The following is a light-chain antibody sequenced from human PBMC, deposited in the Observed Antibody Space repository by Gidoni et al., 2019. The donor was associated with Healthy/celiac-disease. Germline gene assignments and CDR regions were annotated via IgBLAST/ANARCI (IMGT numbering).Light chain of an antibody. CDR3: QQYNNWPPWT. V-gene: IGKV3-15*01. CDR2: GAS. J-gene: IGKJ1*01. Sequence: IVITQSPATLPVSPGERATLSCRASQSVSSNLAWYQQKPGQAPRLLIYGASTRATGIPARCSGSGSGTEFTLTISSRQYEDVAVYYCQQYNNWPPWTFGQGTKVEIK. CDR1: QSVSSN.